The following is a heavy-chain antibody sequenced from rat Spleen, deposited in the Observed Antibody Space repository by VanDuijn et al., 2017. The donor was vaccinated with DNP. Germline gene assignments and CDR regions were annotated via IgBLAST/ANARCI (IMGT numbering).Heavy chain of an antibody. CDR1: EFTFSRSD. CDR2: ISPSGGST. J-gene: IGHJ2*01. V-gene: IGHV5-19*01. D-gene: IGHD1-11*01. Sequence: EVQLVESGGGLVQPGRSLKISCEASEFTFSRSDVAWVRQAPTRGLEWVASISPSGGSTYYRDSVKGRFTISRDNAKSTLYLQMDSLRSEDTATYYCTTDFERGYWGQGVMVTVSS. CDR3: TTDFERGY.